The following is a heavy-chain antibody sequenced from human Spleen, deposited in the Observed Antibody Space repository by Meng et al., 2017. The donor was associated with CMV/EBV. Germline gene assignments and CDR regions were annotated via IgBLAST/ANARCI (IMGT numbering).Heavy chain of an antibody. CDR2: ILTVLGVT. CDR1: GGTFTHYA. J-gene: IGHJ4*02. D-gene: IGHD6-6*01. Sequence: CKPSGGTFTHYAITWVRQAPGQGLECLGGILTVLGVTNYAQKFQGRVTFTADTSTSTAYMELRSLTPEDTAVYYCAKRTSNSSPFDYWGQGTLVTVSS. V-gene: IGHV1-69*10. CDR3: AKRTSNSSPFDY.